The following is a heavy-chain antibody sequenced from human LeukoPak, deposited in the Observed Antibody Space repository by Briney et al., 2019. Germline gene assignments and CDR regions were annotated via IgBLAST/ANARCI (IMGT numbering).Heavy chain of an antibody. D-gene: IGHD2-2*01. CDR2: IRTYNGNT. V-gene: IGHV1-18*01. CDR1: GYNFTSYG. Sequence: ASVKVSCKASGYNFTSYGISWVREAPGQGLEWMGWIRTYNGNTNYAQKLQGRVTMTTDTSTSTAYMELRSLRADDTVVYYCSRDRTYCSSTSCFSYYYYYYMDVWGKGTTVTVSS. J-gene: IGHJ6*03. CDR3: SRDRTYCSSTSCFSYYYYYYMDV.